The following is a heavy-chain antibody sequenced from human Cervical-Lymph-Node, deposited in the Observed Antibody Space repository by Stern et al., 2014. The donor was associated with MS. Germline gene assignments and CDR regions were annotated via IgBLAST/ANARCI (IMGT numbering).Heavy chain of an antibody. J-gene: IGHJ6*02. D-gene: IGHD3-9*01. V-gene: IGHV1-69*01. Sequence: VQLVESGAEVKKPGSSVKVSCKASGGTFSSYAISWVRQAPGQGLEWMGGSIPIFGTANYAQKFQGRVTITADESTSTAYMELSSLRSEDTAVYYCARAGKLRYFDWLLPTYYYYGMDVWGQGTTVTVSS. CDR3: ARAGKLRYFDWLLPTYYYYGMDV. CDR1: GGTFSSYA. CDR2: SIPIFGTA.